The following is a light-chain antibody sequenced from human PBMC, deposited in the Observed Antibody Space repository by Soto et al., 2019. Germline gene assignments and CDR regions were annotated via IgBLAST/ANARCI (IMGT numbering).Light chain of an antibody. CDR1: QTFTNNY. CDR2: GAS. CDR3: QQYGSSPIT. J-gene: IGKJ5*01. V-gene: IGKV3-20*01. Sequence: EVVLAQSPVTRCLSPGERATLSCRASQTFTNNYLAWYQQKRGQAPRLLIYGASSRATGIPDRFSGSGSETDFTLTISRLEPEDFAVYYCQQYGSSPITFGQGTRLEIK.